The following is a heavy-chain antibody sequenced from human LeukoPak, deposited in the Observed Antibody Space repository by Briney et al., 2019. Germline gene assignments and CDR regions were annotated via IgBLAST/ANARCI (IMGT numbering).Heavy chain of an antibody. CDR1: GFTLNDY. J-gene: IGHJ5*02. V-gene: IGHV3-11*01. Sequence: GGSLRLSCAASGFTLNDYMSWIRQAPGKGLEWLSYINIGGTNTHYADSVKGRFTISRDNAKKSLYLEMNNLRAEDTAVYYCATDGAGFDTWARESWSPSPQ. CDR3: ATDGAGFDT. CDR2: INIGGTNT.